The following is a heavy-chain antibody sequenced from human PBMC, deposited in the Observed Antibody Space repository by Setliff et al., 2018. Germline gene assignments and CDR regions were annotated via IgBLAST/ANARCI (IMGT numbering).Heavy chain of an antibody. V-gene: IGHV3-7*03. CDR1: GFTFNNYW. J-gene: IGHJ4*02. CDR2: IMQDGGAQ. CDR3: ARGGSPYYFDY. Sequence: PGGSLRLSCEAFGFTFNNYWMSWVRQAPGKGLEWVANIMQDGGAQYYLDSVKGRFTVSRDNSNNTLYLHMSSLRAEDTAVYFCARGGSPYYFDYWGQGTLVTVSS.